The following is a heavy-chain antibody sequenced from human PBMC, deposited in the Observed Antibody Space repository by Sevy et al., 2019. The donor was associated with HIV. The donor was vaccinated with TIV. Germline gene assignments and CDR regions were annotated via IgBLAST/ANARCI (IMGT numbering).Heavy chain of an antibody. V-gene: IGHV3-48*03. J-gene: IGHJ5*02. CDR3: ARKGGAYDIGFDP. D-gene: IGHD3-22*01. CDR2: ISSSGTTV. CDR1: GFTFSSYE. Sequence: GGSLRLSCAASGFTFSSYEMTWVRQAPGKGLEWVSSISSSGTTVYYGDSVEGRFTISRDNPKNSLYLQMNSLRAEDTVVYYGARKGGAYDIGFDPWGQGTLVTVSS.